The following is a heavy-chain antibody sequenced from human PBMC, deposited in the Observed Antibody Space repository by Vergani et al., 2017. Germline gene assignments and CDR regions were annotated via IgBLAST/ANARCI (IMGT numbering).Heavy chain of an antibody. CDR1: GFILGKAW. Sequence: EVQLVESGGGLVKPGGSLRLSCEASGFILGKAWMSWVGQAQGKGLDGVAGIKSKTVGGTTDYAAPVKGRFTISRDDSKNTLYLQMNSLKTEDTAVYYCTTGIAAAGTWYYYYYYMDVWGKGTTVTVSS. CDR3: TTGIAAAGTWYYYYYYMDV. CDR2: IKSKTVGGTT. V-gene: IGHV3-15*01. D-gene: IGHD6-13*01. J-gene: IGHJ6*03.